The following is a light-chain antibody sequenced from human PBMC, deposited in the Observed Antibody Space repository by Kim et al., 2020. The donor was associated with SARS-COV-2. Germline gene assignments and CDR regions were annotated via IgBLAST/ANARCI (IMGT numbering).Light chain of an antibody. V-gene: IGKV1-17*01. J-gene: IGKJ5*01. CDR3: LQHNTYPLT. Sequence: ASVGDRVTISCREIQDIRNDLGWYQQNPGRAPKRLIYGASSLQSGVPSRFSGSGSGTEFTLTISSLQPEDFATYFCLQHNTYPLTFGQGTRLEIK. CDR1: QDIRND. CDR2: GAS.